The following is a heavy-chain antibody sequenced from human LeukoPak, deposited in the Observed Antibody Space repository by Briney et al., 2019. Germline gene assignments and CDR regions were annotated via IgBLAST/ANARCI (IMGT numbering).Heavy chain of an antibody. CDR3: ARAGHYYGSDQYYMDV. Sequence: SETLSLTCAVSGGSISSSNWWSWVRQPPGKGLEWIGEIHQSGSTNYNPSLKSRVTISVDKSKNQFSLKLSSVTDADTAVYYCARAGHYYGSDQYYMDVWGKGTTVTVSS. J-gene: IGHJ6*03. CDR1: GGSISSSNW. CDR2: IHQSGST. D-gene: IGHD3-10*01. V-gene: IGHV4-4*02.